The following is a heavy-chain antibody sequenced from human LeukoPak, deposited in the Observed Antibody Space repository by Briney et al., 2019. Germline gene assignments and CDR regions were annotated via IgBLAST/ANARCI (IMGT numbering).Heavy chain of an antibody. Sequence: GSLRLSCAASGFTFSSYAMSWVRQAPGKGLEWVSAISGSGGSTYYADSVKGRFTISRDNSKNTLYLQMNSLRAEDTAVYYCAKDDRAVGYCSGGSCYFSYWGQGTLVTVSS. V-gene: IGHV3-23*01. D-gene: IGHD2-15*01. CDR1: GFTFSSYA. CDR2: ISGSGGST. CDR3: AKDDRAVGYCSGGSCYFSY. J-gene: IGHJ4*02.